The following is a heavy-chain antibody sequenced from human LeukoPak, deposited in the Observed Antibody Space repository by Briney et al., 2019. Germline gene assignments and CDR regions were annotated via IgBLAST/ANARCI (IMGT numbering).Heavy chain of an antibody. D-gene: IGHD2/OR15-2a*01. J-gene: IGHJ4*02. Sequence: GASVKVSCKASGYTFTNYFMHWVRQVPGQGLEWMGVINPTGGGTTYAQRFQSRVTMTRDTSTSTVHMELSSLRSEDTAVYYCARGQNKCLGHWGQGTLVTVSS. CDR1: GYTFTNYF. CDR2: INPTGGGT. CDR3: ARGQNKCLGH. V-gene: IGHV1-46*01.